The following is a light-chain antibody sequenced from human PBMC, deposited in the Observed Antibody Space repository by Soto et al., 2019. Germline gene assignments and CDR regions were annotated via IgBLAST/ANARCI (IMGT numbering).Light chain of an antibody. CDR3: QQTYSTPRT. CDR1: QSIARY. CDR2: VAS. J-gene: IGKJ2*01. V-gene: IGKV1-39*01. Sequence: DIQMTPSPSSLSASAGDRVTITCRASQSIARYLNWYRQKPGKGPELLIYVASNLQSGVPSRFSGSGFGTDFTLTISSLHPEDFATYYCQQTYSTPRTFGQGTKVDIK.